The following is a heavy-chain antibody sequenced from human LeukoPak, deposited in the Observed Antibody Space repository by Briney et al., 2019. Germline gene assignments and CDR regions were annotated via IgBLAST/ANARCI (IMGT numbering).Heavy chain of an antibody. Sequence: ASVKVSCKASGYTFTGYYMHWVRQAPGQGLEWMGIINPSGGSTSYAQKFQGRVTMTRDMSTSTVYMELSSLRSEDTAVYYCARGYYYHDSSGYSSDYWGQGTLVTVSS. V-gene: IGHV1-46*01. CDR1: GYTFTGYY. J-gene: IGHJ4*02. D-gene: IGHD3-22*01. CDR3: ARGYYYHDSSGYSSDY. CDR2: INPSGGST.